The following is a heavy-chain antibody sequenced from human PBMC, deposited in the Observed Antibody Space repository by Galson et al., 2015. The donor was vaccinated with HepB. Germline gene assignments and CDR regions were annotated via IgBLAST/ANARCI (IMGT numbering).Heavy chain of an antibody. D-gene: IGHD2-2*02. Sequence: SCKASGGTFSSYAISWVRQTPGQGLEWMGGIIPIFGTANYAQKFQGRVTITADESTSTAYMELSSLRSEDTAVYYCARGDCSSTSCYKGYYYYMDVWGKGTTVTVSS. CDR2: IIPIFGTA. J-gene: IGHJ6*03. CDR1: GGTFSSYA. V-gene: IGHV1-69*01. CDR3: ARGDCSSTSCYKGYYYYMDV.